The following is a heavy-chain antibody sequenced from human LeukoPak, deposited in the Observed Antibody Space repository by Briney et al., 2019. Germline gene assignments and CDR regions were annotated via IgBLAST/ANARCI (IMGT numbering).Heavy chain of an antibody. CDR1: GYRFTNYW. J-gene: IGHJ5*02. CDR2: INPGDSDT. CDR3: ARHATTGFIVNRFDP. Sequence: GESLKISCATSGYRFTNYWIGWVRQMPGKGLEFMGIINPGDSDTRYSPSFRGQVTISADKSFSTAYLQLNSLKASDTAMYYCARHATTGFIVNRFDPWGQGTLVTVFS. D-gene: IGHD1-26*01. V-gene: IGHV5-51*01.